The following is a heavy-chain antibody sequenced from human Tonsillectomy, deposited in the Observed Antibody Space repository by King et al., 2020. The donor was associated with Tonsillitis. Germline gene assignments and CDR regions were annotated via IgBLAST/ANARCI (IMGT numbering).Heavy chain of an antibody. Sequence: VQLQESGPGLVKPSETLSLTCTVSGGSISSYYWSWIRQPPGKGLEWIGYIYYSGSTNYNPSLKSRVTISVDTSKNQFSLKLSSVTAADTAVYYCARVRDPDGYYYYGMDVWGQGTTVTGSS. D-gene: IGHD1-14*01. J-gene: IGHJ6*02. CDR1: GGSISSYY. V-gene: IGHV4-59*01. CDR2: IYYSGST. CDR3: ARVRDPDGYYYYGMDV.